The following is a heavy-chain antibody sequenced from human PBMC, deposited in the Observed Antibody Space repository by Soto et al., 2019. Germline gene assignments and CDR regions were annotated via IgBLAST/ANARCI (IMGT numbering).Heavy chain of an antibody. D-gene: IGHD3-3*01. J-gene: IGHJ4*02. CDR2: LYYTGST. CDR3: ARGLRWTRTFDF. Sequence: QRQLQESGPGLVKPSETLSLICSVSGGYISSTSYYWAWIRQFPGTGLQWIGSLYYTGSTYYNPSLKGRVDISADTSKNQFFLRLTSVTAADTAVYYCARGLRWTRTFDFWGPGALVTVSS. V-gene: IGHV4-39*01. CDR1: GGYISSTSYY.